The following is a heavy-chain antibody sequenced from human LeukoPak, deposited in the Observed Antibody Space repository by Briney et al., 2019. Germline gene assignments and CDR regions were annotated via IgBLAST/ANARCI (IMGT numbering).Heavy chain of an antibody. V-gene: IGHV4-39*07. D-gene: IGHD3-9*01. Sequence: SETLSLTCTVSGDSISSRSYYWGWIRQPPGKGLEWIGSIYYSGSTYYNPSLKSRVTISVNTSKNQFSLKLSSVTAADTAVYYCARAVGSFDWLPLFDYWGQGTLVTVSS. CDR1: GDSISSRSYY. CDR2: IYYSGST. J-gene: IGHJ4*02. CDR3: ARAVGSFDWLPLFDY.